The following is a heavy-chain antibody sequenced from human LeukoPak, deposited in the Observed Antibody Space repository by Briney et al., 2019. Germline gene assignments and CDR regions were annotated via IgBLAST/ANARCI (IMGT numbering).Heavy chain of an antibody. Sequence: ASVKVSCKASGYTFTSYYMRWVRQAPGQGLEWMGIINPSGGSTSYAQKFQGRVTMTRDMSTSTVYMELSSLRSEDTAVYYCARGRTVENWFDPWGQGTLVTVSS. CDR1: GYTFTSYY. CDR3: ARGRTVENWFDP. CDR2: INPSGGST. D-gene: IGHD5-24*01. J-gene: IGHJ5*02. V-gene: IGHV1-46*01.